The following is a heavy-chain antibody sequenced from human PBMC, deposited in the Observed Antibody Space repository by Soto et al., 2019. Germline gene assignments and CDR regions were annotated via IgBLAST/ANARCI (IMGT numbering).Heavy chain of an antibody. CDR3: ASRFYSSSRDY. CDR2: FSLSGTT. V-gene: IGHV4-61*02. J-gene: IGHJ4*02. D-gene: IGHD6-6*01. CDR1: GTSITGSSY. Sequence: SETLSLTCTVSGTSITGSSYWSWIRQPAGKGLEWIGRFSLSGTTSYNPSLKSRVTISVDTSKNQFSLKLSAVTAADTAVYYCASRFYSSSRDYWGQGTLVTVSS.